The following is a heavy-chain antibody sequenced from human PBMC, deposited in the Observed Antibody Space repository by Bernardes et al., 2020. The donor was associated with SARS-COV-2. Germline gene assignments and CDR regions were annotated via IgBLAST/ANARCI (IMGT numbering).Heavy chain of an antibody. V-gene: IGHV4-34*01. D-gene: IGHD6-6*01. CDR2: INHSGST. CDR3: ARAFYSSSWWKH. CDR1: GGSFSGYY. J-gene: IGHJ1*01. Sequence: SETLSLTCAVYGGSFSGYYWSWIRQPPGKGLEWIGEINHSGSTNYNPSLKSRVTISVDTSKNQFSLKLSSVTAADTAVYYCARAFYSSSWWKHWGQGTLVTVSS.